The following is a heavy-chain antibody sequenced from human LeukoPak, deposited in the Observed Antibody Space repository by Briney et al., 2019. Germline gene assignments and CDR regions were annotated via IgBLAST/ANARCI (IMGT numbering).Heavy chain of an antibody. J-gene: IGHJ4*02. CDR3: ARRYYYDSSGYYTTFDY. D-gene: IGHD3-22*01. CDR2: IYYSGST. V-gene: IGHV4-39*01. Sequence: SETLSLTCTVSGGSISSSYYWGWIRQPPGKGLEWIGSIYYSGSTYYNPSLKSRVTISVDTSKNQFSLKLSSVTAADTAVYYCARRYYYDSSGYYTTFDYWGQGTLVTVSS. CDR1: GGSISSSYY.